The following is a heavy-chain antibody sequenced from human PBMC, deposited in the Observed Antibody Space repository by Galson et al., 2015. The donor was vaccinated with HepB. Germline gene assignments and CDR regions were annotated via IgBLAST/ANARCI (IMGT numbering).Heavy chain of an antibody. J-gene: IGHJ4*02. D-gene: IGHD3-10*01. CDR2: IYSGGST. V-gene: IGHV3-66*01. CDR1: GFTVSSNY. Sequence: SLRLSCAASGFTVSSNYMSWVRQAPGKGLEWVSVIYSGGSTYYADSVKGRFTISRDNSKNTLYLQMNSLRAEDTAVYYCARSYYYGSGNRPGFDYWGQGTLVTVSS. CDR3: ARSYYYGSGNRPGFDY.